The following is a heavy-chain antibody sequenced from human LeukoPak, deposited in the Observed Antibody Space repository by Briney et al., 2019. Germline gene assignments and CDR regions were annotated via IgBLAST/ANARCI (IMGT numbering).Heavy chain of an antibody. J-gene: IGHJ4*02. CDR1: GLTVGSNF. D-gene: IGHD5/OR15-5a*01. CDR3: AREVSTLFDY. Sequence: GGSLRLSCAATGLTVGSNFMSWVRQAPGKGLEWVSVIYGGGSTYYADSVKGRFTISRDTPKNTLYLQMNSLRVEDTAVYYCAREVSTLFDYWGQGTLVTVSS. CDR2: IYGGGST. V-gene: IGHV3-53*01.